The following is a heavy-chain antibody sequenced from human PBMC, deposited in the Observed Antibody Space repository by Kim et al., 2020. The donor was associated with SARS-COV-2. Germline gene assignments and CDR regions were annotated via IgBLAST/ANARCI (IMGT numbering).Heavy chain of an antibody. D-gene: IGHD5-18*01. V-gene: IGHV3-23*01. J-gene: IGHJ6*02. CDR3: AKGPRNGGYSYGYYYYYGMDV. Sequence: SVKGWFTISRDNSKTTLYLQLNSLRAEDTAVYYCAKGPRNGGYSYGYYYYYGMDVWGQGTTVTVSS.